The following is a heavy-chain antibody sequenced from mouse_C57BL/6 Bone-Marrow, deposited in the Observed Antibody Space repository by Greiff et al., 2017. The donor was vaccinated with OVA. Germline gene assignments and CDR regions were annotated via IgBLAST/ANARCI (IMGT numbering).Heavy chain of an antibody. V-gene: IGHV5-12*01. CDR2: ISNGGGST. D-gene: IGHD1-1*01. Sequence: EVKLMESGGGLVQPGGSLKLSCAASGFTFSDYYMYWVRQTPEKRLEWVAYISNGGGSTYYPDTVQGRFTISRDNAKNTLYLQMSRLTSEDTAMYYCARTSYYYGSGGYYYAMDYWGQGTSVTVSS. CDR1: GFTFSDYY. CDR3: ARTSYYYGSGGYYYAMDY. J-gene: IGHJ4*01.